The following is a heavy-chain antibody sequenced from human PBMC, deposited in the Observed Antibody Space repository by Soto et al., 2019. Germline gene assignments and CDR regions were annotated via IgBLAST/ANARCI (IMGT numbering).Heavy chain of an antibody. CDR2: FDPEDGET. V-gene: IGHV1-24*01. D-gene: IGHD2-15*01. CDR3: ATNVPYCSGGSCYWFDP. Sequence: ASVKGSCKVSGYTLTELSMHWVRQAPGKGLEWMGGFDPEDGETIYAQKFQGRVTMTEDTSTDTAYMELSSLRSEDTAVYYCATNVPYCSGGSCYWFDPWGQGTLVTSPQ. CDR1: GYTLTELS. J-gene: IGHJ5*02.